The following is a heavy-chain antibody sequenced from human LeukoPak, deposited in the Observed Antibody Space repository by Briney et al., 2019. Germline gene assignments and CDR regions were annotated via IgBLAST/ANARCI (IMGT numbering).Heavy chain of an antibody. CDR1: GFTFSDYG. CDR3: AKDWSMTTVTTVDY. J-gene: IGHJ4*02. D-gene: IGHD4-17*01. CDR2: ISYDGSNK. Sequence: GGSLRLSCAASGFTFSDYGMHWVRQAPGKGLEWVAVISYDGSNKYYADSVKGRFTISRDKSKNTLYLQMNSLRAEDTAVYYCAKDWSMTTVTTVDYWGQGTLVTVSA. V-gene: IGHV3-30*18.